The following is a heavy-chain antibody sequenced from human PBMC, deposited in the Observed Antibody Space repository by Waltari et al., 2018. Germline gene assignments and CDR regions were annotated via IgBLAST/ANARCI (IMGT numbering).Heavy chain of an antibody. CDR2: ISLTNTV. V-gene: IGHV3-11*04. J-gene: IGHJ4*02. Sequence: QVQLVDSGGGLVKFGGSLRLSVAAPGCPFRDYSMMWRRQAPGKGLEWVSHISLTNTVYYADSVKGRFTISRDNAKNSLYLQMNSLRAEDTAVYYCAKDHLVPGLYFENWGQGTLVTVSS. CDR1: GCPFRDYS. CDR3: AKDHLVPGLYFEN. D-gene: IGHD2-21*02.